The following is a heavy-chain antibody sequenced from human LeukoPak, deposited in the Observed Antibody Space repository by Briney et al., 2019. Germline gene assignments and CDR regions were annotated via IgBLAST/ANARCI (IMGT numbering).Heavy chain of an antibody. CDR2: ISGSGGST. V-gene: IGHV3-23*01. D-gene: IGHD6-19*01. Sequence: PGGSLRLSCAASRFTFSSYAMSWVRQAPGEGLEWVSAISGSGGSTYCADSVKGRFTISRDNSKNTLYLQMNSLRAEDTAVYYCAKASSGWDFDYWGQGTLVTVSS. J-gene: IGHJ4*02. CDR1: RFTFSSYA. CDR3: AKASSGWDFDY.